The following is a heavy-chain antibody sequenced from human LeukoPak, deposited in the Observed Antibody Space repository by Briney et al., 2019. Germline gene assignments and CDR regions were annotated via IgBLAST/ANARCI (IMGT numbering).Heavy chain of an antibody. V-gene: IGHV1-46*01. Sequence: ASVKVSCKASGYTFTSYGISWVRQAPGQGLEWMGIINPSGGSTSYAQKFQGRVTMTRDTSTSTVYMELSSLRSEDTAVYYCARDSRLVYSSSSPAFDYWGQGTLVTVSS. CDR1: GYTFTSYG. J-gene: IGHJ4*02. CDR3: ARDSRLVYSSSSPAFDY. D-gene: IGHD6-6*01. CDR2: INPSGGST.